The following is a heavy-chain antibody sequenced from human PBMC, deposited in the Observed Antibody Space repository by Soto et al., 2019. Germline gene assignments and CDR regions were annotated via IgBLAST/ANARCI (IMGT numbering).Heavy chain of an antibody. CDR1: GGSISSSTYF. J-gene: IGHJ4*02. CDR2: IYYSGTT. Sequence: PSETLSLTCTVSGGSISSSTYFWGWIRQPPGKGLEWIGYIYYSGTTYFNPSLKSRASISLDTSKNEFSLKLTSVTAADTAVYYCARRALPQCINGVCYKDGFWDYWGQGALVTVSS. V-gene: IGHV4-31*03. CDR3: ARRALPQCINGVCYKDGFWDY. D-gene: IGHD2-8*01.